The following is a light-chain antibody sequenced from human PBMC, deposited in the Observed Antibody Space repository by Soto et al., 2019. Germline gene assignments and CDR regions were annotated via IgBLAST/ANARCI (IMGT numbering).Light chain of an antibody. CDR2: GAF. CDR3: QQDYDFPLT. Sequence: EIVMTQSPGTLSLSPGDSASLSCRASQSVPSNYLSWYQQKPGQAPRLLIYGAFTRATGIPARFSGSASGTDCTLTITNLQAEDFAVYYCQQDYDFPLTFGGGTRVEFK. CDR1: QSVPSNY. V-gene: IGKV3D-7*01. J-gene: IGKJ4*01.